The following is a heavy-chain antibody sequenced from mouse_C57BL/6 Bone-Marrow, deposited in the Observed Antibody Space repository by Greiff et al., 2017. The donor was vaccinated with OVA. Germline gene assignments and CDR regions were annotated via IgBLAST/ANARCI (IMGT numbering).Heavy chain of an antibody. V-gene: IGHV5-6*01. J-gene: IGHJ1*03. D-gene: IGHD1-1*01. Sequence: EVKLVESGGDLVKPGGSLKLSCAASGFTFSSYGMSWVRQTPDKRLEWVATISSGGSYTYYPDSVKGRFTISRDNATNTLYLQLSSLKSEDTAMYYGARDPTTGVARDLYFEVWGTGTTVTAAS. CDR3: ARDPTTGVARDLYFEV. CDR2: ISSGGSYT. CDR1: GFTFSSYG.